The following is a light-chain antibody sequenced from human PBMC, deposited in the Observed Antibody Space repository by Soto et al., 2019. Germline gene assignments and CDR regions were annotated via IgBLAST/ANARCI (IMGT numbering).Light chain of an antibody. CDR1: QSLLHSNGYNY. CDR2: LGS. J-gene: IGKJ1*01. CDR3: MQAQQIRVE. V-gene: IGKV2-28*01. Sequence: DSVMTQFPLALSVTPGETASISCRSSQSLLHSNGYNYLDWYVQKPGQSPQLLIYLGSNRASGVPDRFSGSGSGTDFTLKISRVEAEDVGVYYCMQAQQIRVEFGQGTKVDIK.